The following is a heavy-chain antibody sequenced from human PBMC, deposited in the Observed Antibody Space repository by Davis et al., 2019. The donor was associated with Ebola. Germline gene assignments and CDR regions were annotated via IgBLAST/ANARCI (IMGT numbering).Heavy chain of an antibody. V-gene: IGHV4-34*01. CDR2: IHLSGKI. CDR3: AREAEDYYGVDV. Sequence: MPSETLSLTCAVYGGSFSGYYCSWIRQPPGKGLEWIGEIHLSGKITYNPSLKSRVTISVDKSKNQFSLKLTSVTAADTAVYYCAREAEDYYGVDVWGQGTTVTVSS. CDR1: GGSFSGYY. J-gene: IGHJ6*02.